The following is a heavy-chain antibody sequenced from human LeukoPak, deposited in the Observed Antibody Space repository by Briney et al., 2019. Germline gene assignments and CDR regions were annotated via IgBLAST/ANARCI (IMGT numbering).Heavy chain of an antibody. D-gene: IGHD6-19*01. J-gene: IGHJ4*02. CDR3: GKGRVSE. Sequence: AGGSLRLSCAASGFPFNTQDMRWVRQAPGKGLEWVSSIIADGGATFYADSVRGRFTISRDNSRNTLDLQMNSLRVEDTAVYYCGKGRVSEWGQGTLVTASS. CDR1: GFPFNTQD. V-gene: IGHV3-23*01. CDR2: IIADGGAT.